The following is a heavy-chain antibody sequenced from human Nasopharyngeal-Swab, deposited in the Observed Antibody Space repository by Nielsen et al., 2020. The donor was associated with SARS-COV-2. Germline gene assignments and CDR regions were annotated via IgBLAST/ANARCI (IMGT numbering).Heavy chain of an antibody. CDR3: AREGWEAENGYDY. Sequence: SDTLSLTFAVSGDSISGINWWSWVRQSPGQGLEWIGEIHHIGPTNYNPSLKSRVTMWLDKSKNQFSLELYSVTAADSAVYYCAREGWEAENGYDYWGQGTLVTVSS. CDR1: GDSISGINW. CDR2: IHHIGPT. D-gene: IGHD1-26*01. V-gene: IGHV4-4*02. J-gene: IGHJ4*02.